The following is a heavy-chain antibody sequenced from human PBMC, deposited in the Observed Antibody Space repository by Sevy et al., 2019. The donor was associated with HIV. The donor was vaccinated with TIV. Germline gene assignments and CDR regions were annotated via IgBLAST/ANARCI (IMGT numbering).Heavy chain of an antibody. CDR2: LSFGCGEI. Sequence: GGSLRLSCAASGFTFSKYSMSWVRQPPGKGLEWVSTLSFGCGEINYADSVKGRLSISSDNSKSSVYLQMNNLRPEDTAVYYCAREGCTKPHDYWGQGTLATVSS. V-gene: IGHV3-23*01. CDR3: AREGCTKPHDY. J-gene: IGHJ4*02. CDR1: GFTFSKYS. D-gene: IGHD2-8*01.